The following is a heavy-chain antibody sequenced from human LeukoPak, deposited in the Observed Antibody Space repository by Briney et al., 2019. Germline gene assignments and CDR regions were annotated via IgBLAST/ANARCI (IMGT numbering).Heavy chain of an antibody. Sequence: GGSLRLSCAASGFTFSSYGMHWVRQAPGRGLEWVAFIRYDGTNKYYAESVKGRFTISRDNSKNTLYVQMNSLRAEDTAVYYCAKGNYYDSSAYNWFDPWGQGTLVTVSS. J-gene: IGHJ5*02. CDR1: GFTFSSYG. CDR3: AKGNYYDSSAYNWFDP. CDR2: IRYDGTNK. D-gene: IGHD3-22*01. V-gene: IGHV3-30*02.